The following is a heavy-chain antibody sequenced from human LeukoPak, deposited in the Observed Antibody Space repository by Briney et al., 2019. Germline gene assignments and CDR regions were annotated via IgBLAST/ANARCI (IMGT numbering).Heavy chain of an antibody. D-gene: IGHD5-18*01. J-gene: IGHJ4*02. CDR2: ISSSGSPI. V-gene: IGHV3-48*03. CDR3: ARAQGGYAYGYGDY. Sequence: GGSLRLSCAASGFTFSSYEMNWVHQAPGRGLEWVSYISSSGSPIYYADSVKGRFTISRDNAKNSLYLQMNSLRVEDTAVYYCARAQGGYAYGYGDYWGQGTLVTVSS. CDR1: GFTFSSYE.